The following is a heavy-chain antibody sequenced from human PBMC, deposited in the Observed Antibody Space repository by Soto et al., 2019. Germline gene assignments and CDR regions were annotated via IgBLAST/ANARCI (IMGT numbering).Heavy chain of an antibody. D-gene: IGHD2-2*01. V-gene: IGHV4-59*01. CDR3: ARTYHSPSYYYMDV. CDR2: IYYSGNT. CDR1: GGSISGYY. Sequence: PSETLSLTCTVSGGSISGYYWSWIRQPPGKGLEWIGFIYYSGNTNYNPSLKSRVTFSVDTSKNQFSLKLSSVTAADTAFYYCARTYHSPSYYYMDVWGKGTTVTVSS. J-gene: IGHJ6*03.